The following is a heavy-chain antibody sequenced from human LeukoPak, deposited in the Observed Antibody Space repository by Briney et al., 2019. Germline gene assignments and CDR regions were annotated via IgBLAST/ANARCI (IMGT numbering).Heavy chain of an antibody. D-gene: IGHD2-21*02. J-gene: IGHJ3*02. CDR2: INPSGGST. V-gene: IGHV1-46*01. Sequence: ASVKVSCKASGGTFSSYAISWVRQAPGQGLEWMGVINPSGGSTSYAQKFQGRVTMTRDTSTSTVYMELSSLRSEDTAVYYCAREHIVVVTAADAFDTWGQGTMVTVSS. CDR3: AREHIVVVTAADAFDT. CDR1: GGTFSSYA.